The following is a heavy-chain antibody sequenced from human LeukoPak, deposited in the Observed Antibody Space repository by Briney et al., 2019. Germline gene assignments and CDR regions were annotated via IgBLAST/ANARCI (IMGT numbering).Heavy chain of an antibody. Sequence: GGSLRLSCAASGFIFSPYAMSWVRQAPGKGLEWVAGIAGGDDRFYADSVKGRFSISRDNSKNTVDLQMNSLRAEDTAVYYCARHTIAAIDAFDIWGQGTMVTVSS. V-gene: IGHV3-23*01. CDR1: GFIFSPYA. J-gene: IGHJ3*02. CDR2: IAGGDDR. D-gene: IGHD6-13*01. CDR3: ARHTIAAIDAFDI.